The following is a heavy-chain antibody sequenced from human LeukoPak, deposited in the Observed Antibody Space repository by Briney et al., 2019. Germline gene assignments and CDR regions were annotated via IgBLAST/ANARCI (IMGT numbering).Heavy chain of an antibody. CDR3: AREPSPGLDNSGYFLRYFDY. V-gene: IGHV1-69*04. D-gene: IGHD3-22*01. CDR2: IIPILGIA. J-gene: IGHJ4*02. CDR1: GGTFSSYA. Sequence: SVKVSCKASGGTFSSYAIRWVRQAPGQGREWMGRIIPILGIANYAQKFQGRVTITADKSTSTAYRELSSLRSEDTAVYYCAREPSPGLDNSGYFLRYFDYWGQGTLVTVSS.